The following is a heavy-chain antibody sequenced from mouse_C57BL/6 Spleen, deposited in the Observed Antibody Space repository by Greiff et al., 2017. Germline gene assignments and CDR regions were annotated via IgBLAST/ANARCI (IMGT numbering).Heavy chain of an antibody. CDR2: IYPGSGST. CDR1: GYTFTSSW. J-gene: IGHJ4*01. D-gene: IGHD1-1*02. CDR3: ARKNYVYAMDY. V-gene: IGHV1-55*01. Sequence: QVQLQQPGAELVKPGASVKMSCKASGYTFTSSWITWVKQRPGQGLEWIGDIYPGSGSTNYNEKFKSKATLTVDTSSSTAYMQLSSLTSEDSAVYYCARKNYVYAMDYWGQGTSVTVSS.